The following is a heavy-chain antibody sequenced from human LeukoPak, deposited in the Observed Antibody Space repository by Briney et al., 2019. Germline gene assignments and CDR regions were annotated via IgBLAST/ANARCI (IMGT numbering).Heavy chain of an antibody. CDR3: ARDSVSYCSGGSCYHGSYYYYGMDV. CDR1: GFTFSSYG. D-gene: IGHD2-15*01. J-gene: IGHJ6*02. V-gene: IGHV3-33*01. Sequence: GGSLRLSCAASGFTFSSYGMHWVRQAPGKGLEWVAVIWYDGSNKYYADSVKGRFTISRDDSKNTLYLQMNSLRAEDTAVYYCARDSVSYCSGGSCYHGSYYYYGMDVWGQGTTVTVSS. CDR2: IWYDGSNK.